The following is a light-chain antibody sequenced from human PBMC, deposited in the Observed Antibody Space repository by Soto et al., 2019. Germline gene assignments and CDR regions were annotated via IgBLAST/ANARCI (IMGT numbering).Light chain of an antibody. CDR2: DAS. Sequence: ELVLRQSQATLALSRGGVATRSCRASQSVSSYLAWYQQKPGQAPRLLIYDASNRATGIPARFSGSGSGTDFTLTISSLEPEDFAVYYCQQRSNWPRITFGQGTRLEIK. CDR3: QQRSNWPRIT. V-gene: IGKV3-11*01. J-gene: IGKJ5*01. CDR1: QSVSSY.